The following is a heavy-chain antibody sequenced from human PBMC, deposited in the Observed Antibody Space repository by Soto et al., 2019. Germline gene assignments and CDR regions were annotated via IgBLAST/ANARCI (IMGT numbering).Heavy chain of an antibody. J-gene: IGHJ4*02. CDR1: GGSFSGYY. CDR2: INHSGST. Sequence: QVQLQQWGAGLLKPSETLSLTCAVYGGSFSGYYWSWIRQPPGKGLEWIGEINHSGSTNYNPSLKSRVTISVDTSKNQFSLKLSSVTAADTAVYYCARARWGSVLGWGQGTLVTVSS. CDR3: ARARWGSVLG. V-gene: IGHV4-34*01. D-gene: IGHD2-8*02.